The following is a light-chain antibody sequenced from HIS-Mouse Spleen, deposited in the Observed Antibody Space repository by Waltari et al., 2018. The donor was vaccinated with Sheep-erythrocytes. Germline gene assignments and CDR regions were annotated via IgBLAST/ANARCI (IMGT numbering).Light chain of an antibody. CDR1: QSISSY. CDR3: QQSYSTPYT. J-gene: IGKJ2*01. V-gene: IGKV1-39*01. CDR2: AAS. Sequence: DIQMTQSPSSLSASVGXRVTITCRASQSISSYLNWYQQKPGKAPKLLIYAASSLQSGVPSRFSGSGSGTDFTLTISSLQPEDFATYYCQQSYSTPYTFGQGTKLEIK.